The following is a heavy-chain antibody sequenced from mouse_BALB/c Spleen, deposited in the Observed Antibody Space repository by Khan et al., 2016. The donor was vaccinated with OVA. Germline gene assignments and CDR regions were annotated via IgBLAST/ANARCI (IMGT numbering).Heavy chain of an antibody. CDR1: GYSITSGYG. J-gene: IGHJ2*01. D-gene: IGHD1-2*01. V-gene: IGHV3-2*02. Sequence: EVQLVESGPGLVKPSQSLSLTCTVTGYSITSGYGWNWIRQFPGNKLEWMGYISYSGSTNYNPSLKSRISITRDTSKNQFFLQLNYVTTEDTATYYCARTAMIKYWGQGTTLTVSS. CDR2: ISYSGST. CDR3: ARTAMIKY.